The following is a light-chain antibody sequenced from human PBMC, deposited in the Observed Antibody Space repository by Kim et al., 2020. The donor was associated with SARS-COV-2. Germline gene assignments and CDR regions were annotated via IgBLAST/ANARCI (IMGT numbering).Light chain of an antibody. J-gene: IGKJ5*01. CDR2: VAS. CDR1: HSIYTY. V-gene: IGKV1-39*01. CDR3: RQSYSTPVT. Sequence: DIQMTQSPFSLSASVGDRVTLTCRASHSIYTYLNWYQLKTGKAPKLLVYVASSLQSGVPSRFSGSGSGTDFTLTISSLQPEDFATYYCRQSYSTPVTFGRGTRLEIK.